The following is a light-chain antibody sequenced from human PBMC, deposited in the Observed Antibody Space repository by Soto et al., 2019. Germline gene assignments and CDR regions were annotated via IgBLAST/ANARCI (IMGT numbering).Light chain of an antibody. Sequence: QSVLTQPASVSGSPGQSFTISCTGTSRDVGAYNYVSWYQQHPGKAPKLMIYAVSNRPSGVSNRFSGSKSGNTASLTISGLQAEDEADYYCSSYTRSSAPYVFGTGTKVTVL. J-gene: IGLJ1*01. CDR3: SSYTRSSAPYV. V-gene: IGLV2-14*01. CDR2: AVS. CDR1: SRDVGAYNY.